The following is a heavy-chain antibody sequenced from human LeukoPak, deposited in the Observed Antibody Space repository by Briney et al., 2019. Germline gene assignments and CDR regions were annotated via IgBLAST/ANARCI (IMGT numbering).Heavy chain of an antibody. D-gene: IGHD1-7*01. V-gene: IGHV4-39*01. CDR3: ASDLGITGTTDY. CDR1: GGSISSSSYY. Sequence: SETLSLTCTVSGGSISSSSYYWGWLRQPPGKGLEWIGSIYYSGSTYYNPSLKSRVTISVDTSKNQFSLKLSSVTAADTAVYYCASDLGITGTTDYWGQGTLVTVSS. CDR2: IYYSGST. J-gene: IGHJ4*02.